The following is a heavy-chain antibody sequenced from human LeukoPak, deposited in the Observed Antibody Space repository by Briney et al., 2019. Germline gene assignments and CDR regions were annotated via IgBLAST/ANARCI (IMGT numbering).Heavy chain of an antibody. CDR3: AKDYYYGSGSYTGFDY. V-gene: IGHV3-23*01. Sequence: GGSLRLSCAASGFTFSSYAMSWVRQAPGKGLEWVSAISGSGGSTYYADSVKGRFTISRDNSKNTLYLQMNSLRAEDTAVYYCAKDYYYGSGSYTGFDYWGHGTLVTVSS. D-gene: IGHD3-10*01. J-gene: IGHJ4*01. CDR2: ISGSGGST. CDR1: GFTFSSYA.